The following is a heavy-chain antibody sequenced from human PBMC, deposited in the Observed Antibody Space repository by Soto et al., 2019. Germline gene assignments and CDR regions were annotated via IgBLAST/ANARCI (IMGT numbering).Heavy chain of an antibody. D-gene: IGHD1-7*01. Sequence: PSETLSLTCTVSGGSISSGGYYWSWIRQHPGKGLEWIGYIYYSGSTYYNPSLKSRVTISVDTSKNQFSLKLSSVTAADTAVYYCASGPGTDDKFDYWGQGTLVTVSS. J-gene: IGHJ4*02. CDR3: ASGPGTDDKFDY. CDR2: IYYSGST. V-gene: IGHV4-31*03. CDR1: GGSISSGGYY.